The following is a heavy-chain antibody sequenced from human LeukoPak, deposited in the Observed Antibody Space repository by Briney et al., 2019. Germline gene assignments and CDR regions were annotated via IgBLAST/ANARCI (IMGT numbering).Heavy chain of an antibody. Sequence: PGGSLRLSCAASGFTFSDYWMTWVRQAPGRGPEWVASIKEDESEEYCVDSVKGRFTVSRDNAQKSLFLQMNSLRVEDTAVYYCATYKNWVAGDVWGQGTTVSVSS. V-gene: IGHV3-7*01. CDR3: ATYKNWVAGDV. CDR2: IKEDESEE. D-gene: IGHD7-27*01. CDR1: GFTFSDYW. J-gene: IGHJ6*02.